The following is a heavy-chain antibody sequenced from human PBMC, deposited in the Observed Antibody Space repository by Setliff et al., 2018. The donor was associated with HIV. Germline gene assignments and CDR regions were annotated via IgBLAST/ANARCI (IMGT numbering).Heavy chain of an antibody. CDR1: GGSVSGYY. J-gene: IGHJ4*02. D-gene: IGHD5-18*01. Sequence: SETLSLTCAVYGGSVSGYYWSWIRQPPGKGLEWIGEIDHSGSTNYNPSLKSRVTISVDTSKNQFSLKLSSVTAADTAVYYCARSVDTTLVPAYYFDYWGQGTLVTVSS. V-gene: IGHV4-34*01. CDR2: IDHSGST. CDR3: ARSVDTTLVPAYYFDY.